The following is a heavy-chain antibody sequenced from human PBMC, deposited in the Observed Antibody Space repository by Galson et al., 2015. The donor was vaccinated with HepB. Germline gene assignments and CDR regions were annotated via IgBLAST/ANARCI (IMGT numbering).Heavy chain of an antibody. D-gene: IGHD3-16*01. CDR3: AQRTGDRGRYFDY. Sequence: SLRLSCAASGFTFSSYAMSWVRQAPGKGLEWVSAISGSGGTTYYADSVKGRFTISRDNPKNTLYLQMNSLRAEDTAIYYCAQRTGDRGRYFDYWGQGTLVTVSS. J-gene: IGHJ4*02. CDR1: GFTFSSYA. V-gene: IGHV3-23*01. CDR2: ISGSGGTT.